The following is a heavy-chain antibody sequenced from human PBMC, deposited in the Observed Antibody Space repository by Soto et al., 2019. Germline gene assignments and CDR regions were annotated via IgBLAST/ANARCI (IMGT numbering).Heavy chain of an antibody. J-gene: IGHJ3*01. V-gene: IGHV1-69*12. D-gene: IGHD3-10*01. CDR3: ATSYGTGSGSYYNL. CDR2: IIPIFGTA. CDR1: GGTFSSYA. Sequence: QVQLVQSGAEVKKPGSSVKVSCKASGGTFSSYAISWVRQAPGQGLEWMGGIIPIFGTANYAQKCQGRVTITADECASTAYLELSSLRAEDTTVYYCATSYGTGSGSYYNLWGQGTMVTVSS.